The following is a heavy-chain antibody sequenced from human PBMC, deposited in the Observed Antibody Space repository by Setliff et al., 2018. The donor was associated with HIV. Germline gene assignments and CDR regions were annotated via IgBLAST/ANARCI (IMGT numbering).Heavy chain of an antibody. V-gene: IGHV4-39*01. D-gene: IGHD6-19*01. J-gene: IGHJ5*02. CDR1: GGSISTNNFY. CDR3: ARRTYGSGRSDP. Sequence: PSETLSLTCTVTGGSISTNNFYWGWIRQPPGKGLQWIGSIYFTGDSYYDPSLKSRVTTSVDTSNNQFSLQLSSVTAADTAVYYCARRTYGSGRSDPWGQGTLVTVSS. CDR2: IYFTGDS.